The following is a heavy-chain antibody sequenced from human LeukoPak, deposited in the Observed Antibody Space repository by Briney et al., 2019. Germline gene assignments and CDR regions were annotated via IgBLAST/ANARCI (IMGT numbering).Heavy chain of an antibody. V-gene: IGHV4-59*08. CDR3: ARGVAGTVPFDY. D-gene: IGHD6-19*01. CDR1: GGSISSYY. CDR2: THYSGST. Sequence: SETLSLTCAVSGGSISSYYWSWIRQPPGKGLEWIGYTHYSGSTDYNPSLKTRVTISVDTSKNQFSLKLSSVTAADTAVYYCARGVAGTVPFDYWGQGTLVTVSS. J-gene: IGHJ4*02.